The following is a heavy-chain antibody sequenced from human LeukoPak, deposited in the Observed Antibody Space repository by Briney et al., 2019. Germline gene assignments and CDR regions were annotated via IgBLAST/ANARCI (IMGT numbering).Heavy chain of an antibody. CDR1: GYTFTGYY. CDR2: INPNSGGT. CDR3: ARVLRYFDWLRY. D-gene: IGHD3-9*01. V-gene: IGHV1-2*02. Sequence: EASVTVSCKASGYTFTGYYMHWVRQAPGQGLEWMGWINPNSGGTNYAQKFQGRVTMTRDTSISTAYMELSRLRSDDTAVYYCARVLRYFDWLRYWGQGTLVTVSS. J-gene: IGHJ4*02.